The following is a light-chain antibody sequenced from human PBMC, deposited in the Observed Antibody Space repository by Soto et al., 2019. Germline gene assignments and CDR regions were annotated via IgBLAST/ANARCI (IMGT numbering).Light chain of an antibody. CDR1: QNINNNY. CDR2: DAS. J-gene: IGKJ5*01. V-gene: IGKV3-20*01. Sequence: SATLCCRPSQNINNNYLAWYQHKPGQAPRLLMYDASLRATGVPDRFSGSGSGTDFTLTITRLEPDDSAVYYCQQHGSLHMTFGQGTRMEIK. CDR3: QQHGSLHMT.